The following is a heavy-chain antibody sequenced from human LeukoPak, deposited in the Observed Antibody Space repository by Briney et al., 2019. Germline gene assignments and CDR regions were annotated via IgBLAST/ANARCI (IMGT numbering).Heavy chain of an antibody. J-gene: IGHJ5*02. V-gene: IGHV1-69*04. CDR2: IIPILGIA. D-gene: IGHD6-13*01. CDR3: ARDYGHSSSWYWFDP. Sequence: SVKVSCKPSGGTFSSYAIIWVRQAPGQGLEWMGRIIPILGIANYAQKFQGRVPITADKSTSTAYMELSSLRSEDTAVYYCARDYGHSSSWYWFDPWGQGTLVTVSS. CDR1: GGTFSSYA.